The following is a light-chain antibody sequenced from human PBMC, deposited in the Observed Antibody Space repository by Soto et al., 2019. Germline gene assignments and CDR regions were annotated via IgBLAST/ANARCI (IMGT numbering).Light chain of an antibody. Sequence: DIQMTQSPSSLTASIGDRVTITCRASQYIDTFLNWYQQKPGKAPKLLIYITSSLQSGVPSRFSGSGSGTDFTLTNSNLQPEDFATYHLQQSYSNPVTFGQGTKVDNK. CDR2: ITS. J-gene: IGKJ3*01. CDR3: QQSYSNPVT. V-gene: IGKV1-39*01. CDR1: QYIDTF.